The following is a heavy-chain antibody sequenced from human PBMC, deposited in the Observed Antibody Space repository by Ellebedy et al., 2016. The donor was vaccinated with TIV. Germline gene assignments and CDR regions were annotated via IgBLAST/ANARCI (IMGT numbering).Heavy chain of an antibody. CDR1: GGSFSKYA. J-gene: IGHJ6*02. Sequence: SVKVSXXASGGSFSKYAISWVRQAPGQGLEWMGGLIPVFGTTTSAHNFQGRVTITADESTTTAYMELSSLRFEDTAVYYCATSEIVIVPAASQYYYYAMDVWGHGTTVTVSS. D-gene: IGHD2-2*01. CDR2: LIPVFGTT. V-gene: IGHV1-69*13. CDR3: ATSEIVIVPAASQYYYYAMDV.